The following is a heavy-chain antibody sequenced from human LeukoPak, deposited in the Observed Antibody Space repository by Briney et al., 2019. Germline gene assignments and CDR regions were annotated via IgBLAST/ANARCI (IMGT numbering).Heavy chain of an antibody. V-gene: IGHV1-2*06. J-gene: IGHJ4*02. CDR2: ITPSDGA. CDR3: ARDRYGDGFAHFDY. Sequence: ASVKVSCKASGYTFTAYATHWVRQAPGQGLEWMGRITPSDGANYAQKFQGRVTMTRDTSMSTAYMDLNRLTSDDTAVYFCARDRYGDGFAHFDYWGQGTLVTVSS. D-gene: IGHD5-24*01. CDR1: GYTFTAYA.